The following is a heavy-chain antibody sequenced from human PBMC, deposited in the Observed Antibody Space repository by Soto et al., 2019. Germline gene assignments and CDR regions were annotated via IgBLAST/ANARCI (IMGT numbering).Heavy chain of an antibody. CDR3: ARIQPLYYYGSGSYYSPYGMDV. V-gene: IGHV2-26*01. CDR1: GFSLSNARMG. D-gene: IGHD3-10*01. CDR2: IFSNDEK. J-gene: IGHJ6*02. Sequence: QVTLKESGPVLVNPTEPLTLTCTVSGFSLSNARMGVSWIRQPPGKALEWLAHIFSNDEKSYSTSLKSRLTISKDTSKSQVVLTMTNMDPVDTATYYCARIQPLYYYGSGSYYSPYGMDVWGQGTTVTVSS.